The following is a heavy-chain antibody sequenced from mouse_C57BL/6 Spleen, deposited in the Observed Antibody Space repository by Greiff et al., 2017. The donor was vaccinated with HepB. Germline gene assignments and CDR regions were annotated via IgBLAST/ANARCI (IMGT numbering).Heavy chain of an antibody. CDR1: GYTFTDYE. CDR3: TRSYYYGSRGYFDV. J-gene: IGHJ1*03. CDR2: IDPETGGT. D-gene: IGHD1-1*01. Sequence: QVQLQQSGAELVRPGASVTLSCKASGYTFTDYEMHWVKQTPVHGLEWIGAIDPETGGTAYNQKFKGKAILTADNSSSTAYMELRSLTSEDSAVYYCTRSYYYGSRGYFDVWGTGTTVTVSS. V-gene: IGHV1-15*01.